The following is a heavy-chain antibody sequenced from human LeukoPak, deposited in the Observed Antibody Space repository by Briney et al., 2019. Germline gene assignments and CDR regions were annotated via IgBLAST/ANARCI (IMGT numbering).Heavy chain of an antibody. CDR3: ARGYYGGAPDY. CDR1: GFTVSSNY. Sequence: PGGSLRLSCAASGFTVSSNYMSWVRRAPGKGLEWISVIYTGGSTYYADSVKGRFTISRDNSKNTLYLQMNSLRAEDTAVYYCARGYYGGAPDYWGQGTLVTVSS. CDR2: IYTGGST. D-gene: IGHD3-3*01. J-gene: IGHJ4*02. V-gene: IGHV3-66*01.